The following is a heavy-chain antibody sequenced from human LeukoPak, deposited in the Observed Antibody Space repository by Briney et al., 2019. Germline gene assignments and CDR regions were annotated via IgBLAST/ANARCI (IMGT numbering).Heavy chain of an antibody. CDR2: ISSSCSYI. V-gene: IGHV3-21*01. Sequence: PGGSLRLSCAASGFTFSSYSMNWVRQARGKGLEWVSSISSSCSYIYYADSVKGRFTISRDNAKNSLYLQMNSLRAEDTAVYYCARIGTYYYGSGSYSLYFDYWGQGTLVTVSS. J-gene: IGHJ4*02. CDR1: GFTFSSYS. CDR3: ARIGTYYYGSGSYSLYFDY. D-gene: IGHD3-10*01.